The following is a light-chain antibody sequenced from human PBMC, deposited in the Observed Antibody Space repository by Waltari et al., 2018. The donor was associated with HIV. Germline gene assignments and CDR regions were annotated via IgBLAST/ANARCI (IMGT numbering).Light chain of an antibody. J-gene: IGLJ3*02. CDR1: SGSIAGNY. CDR3: QSYDTNKNWV. V-gene: IGLV6-57*01. Sequence: FMLTQPHSVSESPGKTVTISCTRSSGSIAGNYVQWFQRRPGRSPTTVICDSYFRTSGVPARFSGSIDRSSNSASLTISGLKTEDEADYYCQSYDTNKNWVFGGWTKLTVL. CDR2: DSY.